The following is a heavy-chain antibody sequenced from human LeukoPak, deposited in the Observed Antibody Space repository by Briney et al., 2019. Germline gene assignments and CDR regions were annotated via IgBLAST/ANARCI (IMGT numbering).Heavy chain of an antibody. Sequence: NPSQTLSLTCTASGGSISSYYWDWIRQSPGKGLEWIGDIYYSGSTDYNPSLKSRVTISVDTSKNQFSLKLRSVIAADTAVYYCARQPSGNYYYYAMDVWGQGTTVTVSS. CDR3: ARQPSGNYYYYAMDV. J-gene: IGHJ6*02. D-gene: IGHD1-26*01. CDR2: IYYSGST. V-gene: IGHV4-59*08. CDR1: GGSISSYY.